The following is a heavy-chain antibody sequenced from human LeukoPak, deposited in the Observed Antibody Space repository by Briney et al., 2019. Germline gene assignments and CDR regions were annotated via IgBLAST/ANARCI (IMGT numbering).Heavy chain of an antibody. J-gene: IGHJ4*02. V-gene: IGHV1-8*01. CDR1: GYTFTSYD. CDR3: ARGGGSGSYDY. Sequence: ASVKVSCKASGYTFTSYDVNWVRQASGQRPEGMGWMNPNNGNTGYAQKFQGRITMTRDTSISTAYMELSRLRSDDTAVYYCARGGGSGSYDYRGQGTLVTVSS. CDR2: MNPNNGNT. D-gene: IGHD1-26*01.